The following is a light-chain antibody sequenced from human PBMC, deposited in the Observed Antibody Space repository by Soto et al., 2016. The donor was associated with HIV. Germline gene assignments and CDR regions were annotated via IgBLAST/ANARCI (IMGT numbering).Light chain of an antibody. CDR1: KLGDNY. CDR3: QAWDSSTGV. Sequence: SYELTQPPSVSVSPGQTASITCSGDKLGDNYACWCQQKPGQSPVLVIYQDTKRPSGIPERFSGSNSGNTATLTISGTQAMDEADYYCQAWDSSTGVFGTGTKVTVL. V-gene: IGLV3-1*01. CDR2: QDT. J-gene: IGLJ1*01.